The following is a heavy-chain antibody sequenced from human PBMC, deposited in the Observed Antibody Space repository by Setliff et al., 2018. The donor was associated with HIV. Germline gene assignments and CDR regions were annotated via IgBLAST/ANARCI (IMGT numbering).Heavy chain of an antibody. D-gene: IGHD3-9*01. CDR3: AKTIGRYFDIFDN. CDR1: GGAISGSGYY. Sequence: PSETLSLTCSVSGGAISGSGYYWSWIRQPPGKALEWIGYIYYSGSVYYNPSLKSRLTISVDTSKNQFSVKLNSVTAADTAVYYCAKTIGRYFDIFDNWGQGTLVTVSS. V-gene: IGHV4-31*03. CDR2: IYYSGSV. J-gene: IGHJ4*02.